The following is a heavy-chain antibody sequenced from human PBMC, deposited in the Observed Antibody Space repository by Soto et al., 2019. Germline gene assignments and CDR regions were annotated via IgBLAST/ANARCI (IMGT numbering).Heavy chain of an antibody. Sequence: PVGSLRLSCAASGFTFSSYAMSWVRQAPGKGLEWVSAISGSGGSTYYADSVKGRFTISRDNSKNTLYLQMNSLRAEDTAVYYCAKVEYYYDTNYYFDYWGQGTLVTVSS. CDR3: AKVEYYYDTNYYFDY. CDR2: ISGSGGST. CDR1: GFTFSSYA. V-gene: IGHV3-23*01. D-gene: IGHD3-22*01. J-gene: IGHJ4*02.